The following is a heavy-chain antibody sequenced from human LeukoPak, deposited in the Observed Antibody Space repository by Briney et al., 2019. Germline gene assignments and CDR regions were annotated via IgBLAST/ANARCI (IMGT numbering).Heavy chain of an antibody. CDR3: ARAQRSGSYHRPAYNWFDP. V-gene: IGHV4-39*07. CDR2: IYYSGST. J-gene: IGHJ5*02. D-gene: IGHD1-26*01. CDR1: GGSISSGDYY. Sequence: SETLSLTCTVSGGSISSGDYYWGWIRQPPGKGLEWIGSIYYSGSTYYNPSLKSRVTMSVDTSKNQFSLKLSSVTAADTAVYYCARAQRSGSYHRPAYNWFDPWGQGTLVTVSS.